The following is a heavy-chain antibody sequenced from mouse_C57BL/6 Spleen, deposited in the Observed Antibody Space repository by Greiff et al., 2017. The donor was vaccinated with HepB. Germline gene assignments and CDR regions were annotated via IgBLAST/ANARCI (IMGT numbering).Heavy chain of an antibody. Sequence: QVQLQQSGPELVKPGASVKISCKASGYAFSSSWMHWVKQRPGKGLEWIGRIYPGDGDTNYNGKFKGKATLTTDKSSSTAYMQLSSLTSEDSAVYFGSRGVGQDDFDYWGQGTTLTVSS. D-gene: IGHD3-3*01. J-gene: IGHJ2*01. V-gene: IGHV1-82*01. CDR3: SRGVGQDDFDY. CDR2: IYPGDGDT. CDR1: GYAFSSSW.